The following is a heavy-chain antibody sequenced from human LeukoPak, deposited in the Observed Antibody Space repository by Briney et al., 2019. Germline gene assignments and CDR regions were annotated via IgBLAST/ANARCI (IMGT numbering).Heavy chain of an antibody. CDR2: IRSSGGST. CDR3: ATLGGYGDLYYFDY. D-gene: IGHD4-17*01. CDR1: GFTFSSYA. J-gene: IGHJ4*02. Sequence: GGSLRLSCAASGFTFSSYAMSWVRQAPGKGLEWVSSIRSSGGSTFYADSVKGRFTISRDNSKNTLYLQMNSLRAEDTAVYYYATLGGYGDLYYFDYWGQGTLVTVSS. V-gene: IGHV3-23*01.